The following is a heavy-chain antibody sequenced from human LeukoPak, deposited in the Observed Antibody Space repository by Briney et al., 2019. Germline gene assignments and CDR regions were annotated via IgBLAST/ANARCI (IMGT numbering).Heavy chain of an antibody. CDR1: GFTFSSYS. Sequence: PGGSLRLSCAASGFTFSSYSMNWVRQAPGKGLEWVSSISSSSSYIYYADSVKGRFTISRDNAKNSLYLQMNSLRAEDTAVYYCVRDQVVVIKAFDIWGQGTMVTVSS. V-gene: IGHV3-21*01. D-gene: IGHD2-21*01. J-gene: IGHJ3*02. CDR3: VRDQVVVIKAFDI. CDR2: ISSSSSYI.